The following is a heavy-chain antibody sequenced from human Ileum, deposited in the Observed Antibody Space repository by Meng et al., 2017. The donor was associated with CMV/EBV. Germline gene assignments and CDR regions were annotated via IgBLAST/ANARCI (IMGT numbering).Heavy chain of an antibody. Sequence: QVRLQESGPGLVKPSETLSLTCTVSRGSISSDYWSWIRQPAGKGLEWIGRIYSSGSTDYNPSLQSRVTMSVDTSKNQFSLKLSSVTAADTAVYYCARGSSSWAFDYWGQGTLVTVSS. D-gene: IGHD2-2*01. CDR2: IYSSGST. J-gene: IGHJ4*02. CDR1: RGSISSDY. CDR3: ARGSSSWAFDY. V-gene: IGHV4-4*07.